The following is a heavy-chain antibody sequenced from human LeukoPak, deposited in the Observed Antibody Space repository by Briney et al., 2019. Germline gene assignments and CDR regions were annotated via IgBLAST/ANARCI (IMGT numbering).Heavy chain of an antibody. J-gene: IGHJ4*02. CDR3: ARLRGLRSGELSSSPTFDY. CDR2: ISAYNGNT. V-gene: IGHV1-18*04. CDR1: GYTFTSYY. Sequence: ASVKVSCKASGYTFTSYYMHWVRQAPGQGLGWMGWISAYNGNTNYAQKLQGRVTMTTDTSTSTAYMELRSLRSDDTAVYYCARLRGLRSGELSSSPTFDYWGQGTLVTVSS. D-gene: IGHD3-16*02.